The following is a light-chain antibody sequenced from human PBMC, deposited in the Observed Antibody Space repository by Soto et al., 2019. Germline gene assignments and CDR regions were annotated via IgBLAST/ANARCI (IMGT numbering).Light chain of an antibody. Sequence: AIQLTQSPSSLSASVGDRVTITCRASQGISSALAWYQQKPGKAPKLLIYDASNLESVLPSRFSGSGSGTDFTLTISSLQPEDFATYYCQQFNNYPFTFGPGTKVDIK. J-gene: IGKJ3*01. CDR3: QQFNNYPFT. CDR1: QGISSA. V-gene: IGKV1D-13*01. CDR2: DAS.